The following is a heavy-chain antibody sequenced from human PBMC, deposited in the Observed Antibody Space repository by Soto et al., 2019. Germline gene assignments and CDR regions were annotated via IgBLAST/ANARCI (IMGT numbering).Heavy chain of an antibody. Sequence: SETLCLTCTVSGVTISSGGYYWRWHRQHPGKGLEWIGYIYYSGSTYYNPSLKSRVTISVDTSKNQFSLKLSSVTAADTAVYYCARSVSSTSMGFGYWGQGTLVTVSS. J-gene: IGHJ4*02. CDR2: IYYSGST. V-gene: IGHV4-31*03. D-gene: IGHD2-2*01. CDR1: GVTISSGGYY. CDR3: ARSVSSTSMGFGY.